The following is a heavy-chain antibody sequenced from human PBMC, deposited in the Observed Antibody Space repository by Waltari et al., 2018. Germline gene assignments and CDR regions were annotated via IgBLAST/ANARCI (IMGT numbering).Heavy chain of an antibody. CDR2: ITASGDTM. D-gene: IGHD2-21*02. CDR1: GFTFSSFE. V-gene: IGHV3-48*03. CDR3: ARESPNCVGDCLDY. J-gene: IGHJ4*02. Sequence: EVQLVESGGGLVQPGGSLRLSCTTSGFTFSSFEMNWVRQAPGKGLEWVSYITASGDTMFYTDSVKGRLTISRDNAKNALYLQMNSLSVEDTAVYYCARESPNCVGDCLDYWGQGTLVTVSS.